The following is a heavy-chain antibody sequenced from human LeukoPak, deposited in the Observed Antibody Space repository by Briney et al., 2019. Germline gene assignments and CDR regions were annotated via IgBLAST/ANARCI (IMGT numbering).Heavy chain of an antibody. Sequence: SETLSLTCTVSGGSIKYNYWSWIRQPPGKGLEWIGYILTSGSTNYNPSLKSRVTMSVDTPKNQFSLKLNSVTAADTAVYYCARHQQQLVKGYDFWGQGTLVTVSS. V-gene: IGHV4-4*09. CDR2: ILTSGST. D-gene: IGHD6-13*01. J-gene: IGHJ4*02. CDR1: GGSIKYNY. CDR3: ARHQQQLVKGYDF.